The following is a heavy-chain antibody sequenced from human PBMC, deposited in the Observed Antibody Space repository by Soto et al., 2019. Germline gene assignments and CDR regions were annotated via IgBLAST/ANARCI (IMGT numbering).Heavy chain of an antibody. CDR2: IDAYNGNT. CDR1: GYIFITYG. J-gene: IGHJ4*02. D-gene: IGHD4-4*01. V-gene: IGHV1-18*01. Sequence: QVQLVQSGTEVKKPGASVRVSCQASGYIFITYGISWVRQAPGQGLEWMGWIDAYNGNTNDEQKFQGRVTITTDTSTGTAYMELRSLRSDDTAVYYCARDPPGNYDFDYWGQVTLVTVSS. CDR3: ARDPPGNYDFDY.